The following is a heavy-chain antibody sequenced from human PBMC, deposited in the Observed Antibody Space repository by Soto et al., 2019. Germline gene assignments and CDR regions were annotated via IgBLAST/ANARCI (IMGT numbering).Heavy chain of an antibody. Sequence: PAGTLCLTCTVSGGSISGYYWSWIRQAPGKGLEWIGYIYYGGSTNYNPAPEKRRTISVNTSTNKFFLKLSSVTAADTDVYYCARDYGSGSYLGFDSWGQGTLVTVS. CDR1: GGSISGYY. J-gene: IGHJ5*01. V-gene: IGHV4-59*01. CDR3: ARDYGSGSYLGFDS. CDR2: IYYGGST. D-gene: IGHD3-10*01.